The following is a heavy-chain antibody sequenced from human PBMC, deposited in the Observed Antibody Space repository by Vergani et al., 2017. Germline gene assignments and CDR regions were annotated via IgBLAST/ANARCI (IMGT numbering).Heavy chain of an antibody. D-gene: IGHD2-15*01. CDR1: GFTFSSYG. J-gene: IGHJ4*02. Sequence: QVQLVESGGGVVQPGRSLRLSCAASGFTFSSYGMHWVRQAPGKGLEWVADISYDGSNKDYADSVKGRFTISRDNSKNTLYLQMNSLRAEDTAVYYCAKDPSPLLNSFDYWGQGTLVTVSS. V-gene: IGHV3-30*18. CDR2: ISYDGSNK. CDR3: AKDPSPLLNSFDY.